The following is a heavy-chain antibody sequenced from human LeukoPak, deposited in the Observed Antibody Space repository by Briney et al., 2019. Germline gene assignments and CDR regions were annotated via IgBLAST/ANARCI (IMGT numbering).Heavy chain of an antibody. CDR2: IWYDGSNK. V-gene: IGHV3-33*01. D-gene: IGHD1-26*01. Sequence: PGGSLRLSCAASGFTFSSYGMHWVRQAPGKGLEWVAVIWYDGSNKYYADSVKGRFTISRDNSKNTLYLQMSSLRAEDTAVYYCARVGGSPVRDFDYWGQGTLVTVSS. CDR1: GFTFSSYG. CDR3: ARVGGSPVRDFDY. J-gene: IGHJ4*02.